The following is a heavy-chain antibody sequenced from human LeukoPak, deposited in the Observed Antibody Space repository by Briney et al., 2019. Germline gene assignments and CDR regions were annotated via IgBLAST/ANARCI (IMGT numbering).Heavy chain of an antibody. CDR3: AREGGYSSDPTFDY. V-gene: IGHV3-23*01. J-gene: IGHJ4*02. Sequence: GGSLRLSCAASGFTFSSYAMSWVRQAPGKGLEWVSAIGGSGGSTYYADSVKGRFTISRDNSKNTLYLQMNSLRAEDTAVYYCAREGGYSSDPTFDYWGQGTLVTVSS. D-gene: IGHD6-19*01. CDR1: GFTFSSYA. CDR2: IGGSGGST.